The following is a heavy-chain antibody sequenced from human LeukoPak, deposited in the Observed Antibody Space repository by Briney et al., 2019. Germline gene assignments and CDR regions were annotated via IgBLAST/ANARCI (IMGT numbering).Heavy chain of an antibody. CDR1: GFTFSSYA. J-gene: IGHJ4*02. V-gene: IGHV3-23*01. D-gene: IGHD3-9*01. Sequence: GGSLRLSCAASGFTFSSYAMSWVRQAPGKGLEWVSGISGSGSSTYYADSVKGRFTISRDNSKNTLYLQMNSLRAEDTAVYYCAKGVPQYYDILTGYYSYWGQGTLVTVSS. CDR3: AKGVPQYYDILTGYYSY. CDR2: ISGSGSST.